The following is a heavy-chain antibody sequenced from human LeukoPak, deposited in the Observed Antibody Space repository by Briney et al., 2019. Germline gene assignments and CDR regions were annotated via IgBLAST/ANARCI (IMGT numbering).Heavy chain of an antibody. D-gene: IGHD6-19*01. V-gene: IGHV4-34*01. CDR3: ARGSIAVAGHGYWFDP. CDR1: GGSISSYY. Sequence: SETLSLTCTVSGGSISSYYWSWIRQPPGKGLEWIGEINHSGSTNYNPSLKSRVTISVDTSKNQFSLKLSSVTAADTAVYYCARGSIAVAGHGYWFDPWGQGTLVTVSS. J-gene: IGHJ5*02. CDR2: INHSGST.